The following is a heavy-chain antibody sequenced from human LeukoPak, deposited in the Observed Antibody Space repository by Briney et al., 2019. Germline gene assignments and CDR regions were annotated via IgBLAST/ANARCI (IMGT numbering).Heavy chain of an antibody. CDR3: ARDNWNYGSSMDV. V-gene: IGHV4-34*01. Sequence: SETLFLTCAVYGGSFSGYYWSWIRQPPGKGLEWIGEINHTGSSNYNPSLKSRVIISVDPSKNQFSLKLSSVTAADTAVYYCARDNWNYGSSMDVWGQGTTVTVSS. CDR1: GGSFSGYY. D-gene: IGHD1-7*01. J-gene: IGHJ6*02. CDR2: INHTGSS.